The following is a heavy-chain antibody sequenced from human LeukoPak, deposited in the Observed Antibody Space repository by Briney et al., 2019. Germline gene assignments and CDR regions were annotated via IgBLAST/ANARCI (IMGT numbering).Heavy chain of an antibody. CDR1: GGSISSGSYY. Sequence: PSETLSLTCTVSGGSISSGSYYWSWIRQPAGKGLEWIGRIYTSGSTNYNPSLKSRVTISVDTSKNQFSLKLSSVTAADTAVYYCARGYYYYGSGGLDVWGKGTTVTISS. D-gene: IGHD3-10*01. V-gene: IGHV4-61*02. CDR2: IYTSGST. CDR3: ARGYYYYGSGGLDV. J-gene: IGHJ6*04.